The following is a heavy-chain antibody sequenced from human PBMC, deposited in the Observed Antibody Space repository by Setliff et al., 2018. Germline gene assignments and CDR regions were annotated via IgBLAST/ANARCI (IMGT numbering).Heavy chain of an antibody. J-gene: IGHJ6*03. CDR2: IDPSADYT. V-gene: IGHV1-46*01. CDR1: GYTFTGYY. D-gene: IGHD5-18*01. CDR3: AREGVDTRSSTDYRYYMDL. Sequence: ASVKVSCKASGYTFTGYYLHWVRQAPGQGLEWMGIIDPSADYTNYAQEFQGRVTIITDESTSTAYMELSSLRFEDTAVYYCAREGVDTRSSTDYRYYMDLWGKGTTVTVSS.